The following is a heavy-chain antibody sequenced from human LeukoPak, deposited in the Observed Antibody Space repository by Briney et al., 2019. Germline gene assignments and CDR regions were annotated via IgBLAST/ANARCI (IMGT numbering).Heavy chain of an antibody. Sequence: PGGSLRLSCAASGFTFNRYAMHWVRQAPGKGLEWVAFIRYDGSNKYYTDSVKGRFIVSRDDSKNTLYLQMNSLKAEDTAVYYCAKARGYYYGSGSYDGTDYWGQGTLVTVSS. V-gene: IGHV3-30*02. D-gene: IGHD3-10*01. CDR1: GFTFNRYA. CDR2: IRYDGSNK. J-gene: IGHJ4*02. CDR3: AKARGYYYGSGSYDGTDY.